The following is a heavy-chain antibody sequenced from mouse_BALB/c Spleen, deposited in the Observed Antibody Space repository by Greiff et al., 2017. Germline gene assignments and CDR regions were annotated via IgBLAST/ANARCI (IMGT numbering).Heavy chain of an antibody. D-gene: IGHD1-1*01. V-gene: IGHV14-3*02. CDR3: ARDYYGSRGYAMDY. CDR2: IDPANGNT. J-gene: IGHJ4*01. CDR1: GFNIKDTY. Sequence: VQLKESGAELVKPGASVKLSCTASGFNIKDTYMHWVKQRPEQGLEWIGRIDPANGNTKYDPKFQGKATITADTSSNTAYLQLSSLTSEDTAVYYCARDYYGSRGYAMDYWGQGTSVTVSS.